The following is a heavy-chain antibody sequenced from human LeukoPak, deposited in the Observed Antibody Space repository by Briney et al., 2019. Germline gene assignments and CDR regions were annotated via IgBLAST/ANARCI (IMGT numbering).Heavy chain of an antibody. Sequence: GGSLRLSCAASGFTFSGSAMHWVRQASGKGLEWVGRIRSKANSYATAYAASVKGRFTISRDDSKNTAYLQMNSLKTEDTAVYYCNLPGDSSGYPFDYWGQGTLVTVSS. V-gene: IGHV3-73*01. J-gene: IGHJ4*02. CDR2: IRSKANSYAT. CDR1: GFTFSGSA. D-gene: IGHD3-22*01. CDR3: NLPGDSSGYPFDY.